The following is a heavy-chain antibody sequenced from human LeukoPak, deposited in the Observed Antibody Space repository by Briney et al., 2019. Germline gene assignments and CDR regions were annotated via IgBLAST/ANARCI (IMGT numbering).Heavy chain of an antibody. V-gene: IGHV3-21*04. D-gene: IGHD6-19*01. J-gene: IGHJ4*02. Sequence: GGSPRLSCAASGFTFSSYSMNWVRQAPGKGLEWVSSISSSSSYIYYADSVKGRFTISRDTSKNTLYLQMNSLRAEDTAVYYCASWPGGWYGEDSWGQGTLVTVSS. CDR1: GFTFSSYS. CDR2: ISSSSSYI. CDR3: ASWPGGWYGEDS.